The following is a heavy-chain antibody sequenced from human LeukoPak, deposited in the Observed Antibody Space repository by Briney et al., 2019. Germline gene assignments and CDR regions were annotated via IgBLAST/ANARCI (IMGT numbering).Heavy chain of an antibody. CDR2: IYSDNT. J-gene: IGHJ4*02. V-gene: IGHV3-53*01. Sequence: GGSLRLSCTVSGFTVSSNSMSWVRQAPGKGLEWVSFIYSDNTHYSDSVKGRFTISRDNSKNTLYLQMNSLRADDTAMYYCARDYYGGAGNFDYWGQGTLVTVSS. D-gene: IGHD3-22*01. CDR3: ARDYYGGAGNFDY. CDR1: GFTVSSNS.